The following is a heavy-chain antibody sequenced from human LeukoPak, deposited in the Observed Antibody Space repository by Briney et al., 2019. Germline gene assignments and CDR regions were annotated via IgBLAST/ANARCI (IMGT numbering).Heavy chain of an antibody. V-gene: IGHV1-18*01. CDR2: ISAYNGNT. Sequence: ASVKVSCKASGYTFTSYGISWVRQAPGQGLEWMGWISAYNGNTNYAQKLQGRVTMTTDTSTSTAYMELRSLRSDDTAVYYCARDRGPRRSSSWVEDYWGQGTLVTVSS. CDR3: ARDRGPRRSSSWVEDY. CDR1: GYTFTSYG. J-gene: IGHJ4*02. D-gene: IGHD6-13*01.